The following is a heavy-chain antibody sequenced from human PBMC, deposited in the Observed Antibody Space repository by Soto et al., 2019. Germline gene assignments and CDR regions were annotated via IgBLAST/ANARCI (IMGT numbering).Heavy chain of an antibody. Sequence: PVKVSCKDSGYTLTGYSMHWVRQAHGQGLEWMGWINPNSGGTNYAQKFQGWVTMTRDTSISTAYMELSRLRSDDTAVYYCARDGRVTGDAFDIWGQGTMVTVSS. CDR3: ARDGRVTGDAFDI. CDR1: GYTLTGYS. J-gene: IGHJ3*02. V-gene: IGHV1-2*04. D-gene: IGHD2-21*02. CDR2: INPNSGGT.